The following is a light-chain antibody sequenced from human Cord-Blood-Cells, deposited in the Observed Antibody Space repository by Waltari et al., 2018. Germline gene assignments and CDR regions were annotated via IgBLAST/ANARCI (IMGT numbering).Light chain of an antibody. CDR2: DAS. CDR3: QQYNSYSLT. Sequence: DIQMTQSPSTLSASVGDRLTITCRASQSISSWLAWYQQKPGKAPKFLIYDASSLESGVPSRFSGSGSGTEFTLTISSLQPDDFATYYCQQYNSYSLTFGGGTKVEIK. CDR1: QSISSW. J-gene: IGKJ4*01. V-gene: IGKV1-5*01.